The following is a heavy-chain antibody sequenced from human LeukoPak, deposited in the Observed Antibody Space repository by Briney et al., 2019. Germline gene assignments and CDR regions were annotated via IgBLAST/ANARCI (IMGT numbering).Heavy chain of an antibody. CDR3: ARDKVVGPTKFDS. J-gene: IGHJ5*01. CDR2: IKQDGGEI. Sequence: GGSLRHSCVSSGFTFRRYWMSWVRQAPGRGLEWVANIKQDGGEIYYVDSVKGRFTISRDNAKNSVYLHVNSLRAEDTAVYYCARDKVVGPTKFDSWGQGTLVTVSS. CDR1: GFTFRRYW. D-gene: IGHD1-26*01. V-gene: IGHV3-7*01.